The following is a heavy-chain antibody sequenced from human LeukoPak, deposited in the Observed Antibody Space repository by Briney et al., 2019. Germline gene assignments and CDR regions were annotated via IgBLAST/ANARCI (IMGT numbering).Heavy chain of an antibody. CDR1: GFTFSSYA. J-gene: IGHJ3*02. CDR3: AKDLELEDAFDI. CDR2: ISGSGGST. Sequence: GGSLRLSCAASGFTFSSYAMSWVRQAPGKGLEWVSAISGSGGSTYYADSVKGRFTISRDNYKNTLYLEMNSLRGEDTAVYYCAKDLELEDAFDIWGQGTMVTVSS. V-gene: IGHV3-23*01. D-gene: IGHD1-1*01.